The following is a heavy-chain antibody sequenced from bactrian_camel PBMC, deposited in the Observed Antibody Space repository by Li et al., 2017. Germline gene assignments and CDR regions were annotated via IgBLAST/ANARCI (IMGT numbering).Heavy chain of an antibody. V-gene: IGHV3S53*01. J-gene: IGHJ4*01. CDR1: GYTSDSYL. Sequence: HVQLVESGGGSVQAGGSLTLSCAFSGYTSDSYLMGWFRQVPGKQREGAAAFDGDGSVAYGDSVKGRFTISKGYAKNTLILHLNDLKPEDTGMYYCAADRPRLFGTGGPLDVYDYDRWGQGTQVTVS. CDR2: FDGDGSV. CDR3: AADRPRLFGTGGPLDVYDYDR. D-gene: IGHD1*01.